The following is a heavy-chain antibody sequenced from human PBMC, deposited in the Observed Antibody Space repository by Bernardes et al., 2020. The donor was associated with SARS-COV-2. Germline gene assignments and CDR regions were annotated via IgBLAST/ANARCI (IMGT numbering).Heavy chain of an antibody. CDR1: GYSISSGYY. CDR3: ARDCSSTSCYAGMGWVDGMDV. Sequence: SEPLYLTCAVPGYSISSGYYCGWIQQPPGEGLEWHGSIFPSGSTYYHPSLKSRVTISVDTSKNQFSLKLSLVTAADTAEYYCARDCSSTSCYAGMGWVDGMDVWGQGTTVTVSS. J-gene: IGHJ6*02. V-gene: IGHV4-38-2*02. D-gene: IGHD2-2*01. CDR2: IFPSGST.